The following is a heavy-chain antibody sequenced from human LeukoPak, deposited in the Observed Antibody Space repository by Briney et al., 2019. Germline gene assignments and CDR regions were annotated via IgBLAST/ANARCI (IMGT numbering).Heavy chain of an antibody. Sequence: GGSLRLSCAASGFTFSSYGMHWVRQAPGKGLEWVAVISYDGSNKYYADSVKGRFTISRDNSKNMLYLQMNNLTVEDTAVYYCARDIEPEVRLLEWVLDFEYFQYWGQGTLVTVSS. CDR2: ISYDGSNK. CDR3: ARDIEPEVRLLEWVLDFEYFQY. V-gene: IGHV3-30*03. D-gene: IGHD3-3*01. CDR1: GFTFSSYG. J-gene: IGHJ1*01.